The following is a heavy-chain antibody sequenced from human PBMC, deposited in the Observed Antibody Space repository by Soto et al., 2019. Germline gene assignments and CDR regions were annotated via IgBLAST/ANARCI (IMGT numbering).Heavy chain of an antibody. D-gene: IGHD3-16*02. J-gene: IGHJ4*02. CDR1: GYTFTSYG. V-gene: IGHV1-18*01. CDR2: ISAYNGNT. Sequence: QVQLVQSGAEVKKPGASVKVSCKASGYTFTSYGISWVRQAPGQGLEWMGWISAYNGNTNYAQKLQGRVTMTTGTPTSTAYMELRSLRSDDTAVYYCARSYDYIWGSYRDDWHFDYWGQGTLVTVSS. CDR3: ARSYDYIWGSYRDDWHFDY.